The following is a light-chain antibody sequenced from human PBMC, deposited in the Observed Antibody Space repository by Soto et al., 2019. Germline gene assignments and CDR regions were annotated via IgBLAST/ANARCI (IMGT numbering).Light chain of an antibody. CDR3: QQYDDSARYK. CDR2: GAA. Sequence: DIQMTQSPSSLSASVGDRVTITCRAGQSILNYLSWYQLKPGKAPRLLMYGAASLQSGVPSRFSGSGSGTDFTLTISGLLPEDFATYYCQQYDDSARYKFGQGTNLDIK. CDR1: QSILNY. V-gene: IGKV1-39*01. J-gene: IGKJ2*01.